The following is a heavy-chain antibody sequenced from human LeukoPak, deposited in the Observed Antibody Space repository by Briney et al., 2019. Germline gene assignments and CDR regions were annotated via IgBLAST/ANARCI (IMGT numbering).Heavy chain of an antibody. CDR1: GFTFSDYY. V-gene: IGHV3-11*01. CDR2: ISSSGSTI. CDR3: AKSRLQPSFDY. D-gene: IGHD5-24*01. Sequence: GGSLRLSCAASGFTFSDYYMSWIRQAPGKGLEWVSYISSSGSTIYYADSVKGRFTISRDNSKNTLYLQMNSLRAEDTAVYYCAKSRLQPSFDYWGQGTLVTVSS. J-gene: IGHJ4*02.